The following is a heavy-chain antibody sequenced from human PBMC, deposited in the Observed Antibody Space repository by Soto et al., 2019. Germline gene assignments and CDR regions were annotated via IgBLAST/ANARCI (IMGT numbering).Heavy chain of an antibody. CDR1: RLTFRDYY. J-gene: IGHJ5*02. Sequence: GSMRLSFAASRLTFRDYYMSWIRQAPGKGLGWVAYSSISGSTIYYADSVKGRFTIARDNAKNSLYLQMNSLRAEDTAVYYCARYRLRIKLHWFEPWGQRTPVIVS. V-gene: IGHV3-11*01. CDR2: SSISGSTI. CDR3: ARYRLRIKLHWFEP. D-gene: IGHD6-6*01.